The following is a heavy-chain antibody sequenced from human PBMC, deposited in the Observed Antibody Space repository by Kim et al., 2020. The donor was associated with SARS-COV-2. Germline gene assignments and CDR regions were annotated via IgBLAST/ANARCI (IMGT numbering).Heavy chain of an antibody. D-gene: IGHD6-13*01. CDR3: AREDSSSSLQH. J-gene: IGHJ1*01. CDR2: T. Sequence: TTTHPALKSRGTISVATSKNQFSLKLSSVTAADTAVYYCAREDSSSSLQHWGQGTLVTVSS. V-gene: IGHV4-59*12.